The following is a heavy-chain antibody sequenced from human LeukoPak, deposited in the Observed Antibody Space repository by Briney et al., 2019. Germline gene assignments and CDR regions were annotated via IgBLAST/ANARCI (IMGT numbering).Heavy chain of an antibody. V-gene: IGHV4-59*01. CDR3: TRGRLRSAQDS. D-gene: IGHD6-6*01. CDR1: GGSISNDY. CDR2: ISYSEIT. Sequence: PSETLSLTCTVSGGSISNDYWSWFRQPPGKGLELVGCISYSEITNYNPSLKSRVTISVDTSRTQFSLKLFSVTAADTAVYYCTRGRLRSAQDSWGQGTLVTVSS. J-gene: IGHJ4*02.